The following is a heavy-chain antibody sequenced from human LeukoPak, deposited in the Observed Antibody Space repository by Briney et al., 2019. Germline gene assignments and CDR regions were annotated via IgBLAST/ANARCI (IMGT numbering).Heavy chain of an antibody. CDR3: ARGTSGDWDY. D-gene: IGHD2-21*02. Sequence: ASVKVSCKASGYTFTSYYMHWVRQAPGQGLEWMGIINPSGGSTSYAQKFQGRVTMTTDTSTSIAYMELRSLRSDDTAVYYCARGTSGDWDYWGQGPWSPSPQ. J-gene: IGHJ4*02. V-gene: IGHV1-46*01. CDR1: GYTFTSYY. CDR2: INPSGGST.